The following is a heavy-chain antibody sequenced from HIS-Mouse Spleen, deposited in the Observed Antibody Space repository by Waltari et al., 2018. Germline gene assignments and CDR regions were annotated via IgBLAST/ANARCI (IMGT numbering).Heavy chain of an antibody. D-gene: IGHD7-27*01. V-gene: IGHV4-39*01. J-gene: IGHJ3*02. CDR1: GGPISSSSYY. Sequence: QLQLQESGPGLVKPSETLSLPCTVPGGPISSSSYYWGWIRQPPGKGLEWIGSIYYSGSTYYNPSLKSRVTISVDTSKNQFSLKLSSVTAADTAVYYCARQFSNWGCAFDIWGQGTMVTVSS. CDR3: ARQFSNWGCAFDI. CDR2: IYYSGST.